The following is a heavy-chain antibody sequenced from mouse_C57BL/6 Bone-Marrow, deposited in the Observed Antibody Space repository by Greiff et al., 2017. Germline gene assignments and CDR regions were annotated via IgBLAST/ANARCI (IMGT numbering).Heavy chain of an antibody. V-gene: IGHV1-61*01. Sequence: QVHVKQPGAELVRPGSSVTLSCKASGYTFTSYWMDWVKQRPGQGLEWIGNIYPSDSETHYNQQFKDKATLTVDKSSSTAYMQLSSLTSEDSAVYYCATTGTAWFAYWGQGTLVTVSA. D-gene: IGHD4-1*01. CDR1: GYTFTSYW. J-gene: IGHJ3*01. CDR2: IYPSDSET. CDR3: ATTGTAWFAY.